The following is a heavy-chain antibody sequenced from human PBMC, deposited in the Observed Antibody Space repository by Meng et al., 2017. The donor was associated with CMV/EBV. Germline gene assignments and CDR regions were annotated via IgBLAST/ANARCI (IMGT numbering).Heavy chain of an antibody. CDR3: RLGHYSQD. V-gene: IGHV3-7*02. CDR2: IKNDGSER. CDR1: GLTISNYW. D-gene: IGHD4-17*01. Sequence: VGCGGGLVEAGWFLRLACAASGLTISNYWMSWVRQAPGKGLEWVANIKNDGSERYYVDSVKGRFSISRDNADNSLYLQMNNLRAEDTAVYYCRLGHYSQDWGQGTLVTVSS. J-gene: IGHJ4*02.